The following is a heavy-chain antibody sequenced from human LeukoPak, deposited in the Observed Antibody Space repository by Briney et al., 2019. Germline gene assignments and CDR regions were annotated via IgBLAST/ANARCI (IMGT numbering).Heavy chain of an antibody. CDR2: IIPILGIA. J-gene: IGHJ4*02. D-gene: IGHD1-26*01. V-gene: IGHV1-69*02. Sequence: ASVKVSCKASGGTFSSYTISWVRQAPGQGLEWMGRIIPILGIANYAQKFQGRVTITADKSTSTAYMELSSLRSEDTAVYYCARYGSYFKTFDYWGQGTLVTVSS. CDR3: ARYGSYFKTFDY. CDR1: GGTFSSYT.